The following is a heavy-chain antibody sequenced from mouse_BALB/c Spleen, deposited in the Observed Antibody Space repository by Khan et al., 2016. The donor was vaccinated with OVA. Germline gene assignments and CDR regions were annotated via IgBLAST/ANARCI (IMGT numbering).Heavy chain of an antibody. V-gene: IGHV3-2*02. D-gene: IGHD2-3*01. CDR2: ISYSGNT. CDR3: ARGDGGDFDY. CDR1: GYSITSDYA. Sequence: EVQLQESGPGLVKPSQSLSLTCTVTGYSITSDYAWNWIRQFPGNKLEWMGFISYSGNTKYNPSLKSRISMTRDTSKNQFFLQLNSVTPEDTATNYCARGDGGDFDYWGQGTTLIVSS. J-gene: IGHJ2*01.